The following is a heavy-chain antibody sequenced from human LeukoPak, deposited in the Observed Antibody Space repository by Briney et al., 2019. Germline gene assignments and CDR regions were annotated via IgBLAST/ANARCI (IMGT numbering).Heavy chain of an antibody. CDR3: ARESIGCSSTSCSRPPFDY. CDR2: INHSGST. D-gene: IGHD2-2*01. CDR1: GGSFSGYY. J-gene: IGHJ4*02. V-gene: IGHV4-34*01. Sequence: KPSETLSFTCAVYGGSFSGYYWSWIRQPPGKGLEWIGEINHSGSTNYNPSLKSRVTISVDTSKNQFSLKLSSVTAADTAVYYCARESIGCSSTSCSRPPFDYWGQGTLVAVSS.